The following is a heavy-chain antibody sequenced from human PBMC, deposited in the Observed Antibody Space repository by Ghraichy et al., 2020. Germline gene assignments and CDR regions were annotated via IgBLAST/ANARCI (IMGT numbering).Heavy chain of an antibody. CDR2: ISSSSSYI. D-gene: IGHD3-10*01. Sequence: GESLNIYCAASGFTFSSYSMNWVRQAPGKGLEWVSSISSSSSYIYYADSVKGRFTISRDNAKNSLYLQMNSLRAEDTAVYYCARDRAIDYWGQGTLVTVSS. CDR1: GFTFSSYS. J-gene: IGHJ4*02. CDR3: ARDRAIDY. V-gene: IGHV3-21*01.